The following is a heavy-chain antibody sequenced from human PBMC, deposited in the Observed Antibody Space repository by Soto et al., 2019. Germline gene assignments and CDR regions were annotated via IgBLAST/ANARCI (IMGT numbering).Heavy chain of an antibody. V-gene: IGHV3-74*01. Sequence: EVQLVESGGNVLQPGGSLRLSCAASGFISSSYWMHWVRQAPGKGLVWVSRINRDGSRTDYADSVKGRFAVSRDNAKHTVLLQMNSLRADDTAVYYCARGVNGYYYVDYWGQGPLVTVSS. D-gene: IGHD2-8*01. J-gene: IGHJ4*02. CDR1: GFISSSYW. CDR3: ARGVNGYYYVDY. CDR2: INRDGSRT.